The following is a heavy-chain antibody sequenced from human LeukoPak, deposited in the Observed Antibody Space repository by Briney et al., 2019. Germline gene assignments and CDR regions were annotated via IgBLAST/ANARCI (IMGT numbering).Heavy chain of an antibody. D-gene: IGHD6-13*01. Sequence: SETLSLTCTVSGYSISSGYYWGWIRQPPGKGLEWIGSIYHSGSTYYNPSLKSRVTISVDTSKNQFSLKLSSVTAADTAVYYCARASGYRSSFDAFDIWGQGTMVTVSS. J-gene: IGHJ3*02. CDR1: GYSISSGYY. CDR2: IYHSGST. V-gene: IGHV4-38-2*02. CDR3: ARASGYRSSFDAFDI.